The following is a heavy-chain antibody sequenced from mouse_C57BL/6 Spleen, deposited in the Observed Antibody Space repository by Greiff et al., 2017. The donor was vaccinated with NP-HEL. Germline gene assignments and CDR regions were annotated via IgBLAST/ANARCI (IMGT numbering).Heavy chain of an antibody. CDR1: GFTFSSYT. Sequence: EVNVVESGGGLVKPGGSLKLSCAASGFTFSSYTMSWVRQTPEKRLEWVATISGGGGNTYYPDSVKGRFTISRDNAKNTLYLQMSSLRSEDTALYYCAREVLRYYAMDYWGQGTSVTVSS. V-gene: IGHV5-9*01. CDR2: ISGGGGNT. CDR3: AREVLRYYAMDY. D-gene: IGHD1-1*01. J-gene: IGHJ4*01.